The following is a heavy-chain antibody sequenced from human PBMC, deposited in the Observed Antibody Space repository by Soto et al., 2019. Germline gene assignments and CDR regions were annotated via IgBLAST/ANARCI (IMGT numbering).Heavy chain of an antibody. CDR2: TYYRSRWYN. J-gene: IGHJ6*03. V-gene: IGHV6-1*01. CDR1: GDSVSSNSAA. Sequence: QVQLQESGPGLVKPSQTLSLTCAISGDSVSSNSAAWNWIRLSPSRGLEWLARTYYRSRWYNDYAVSVRRRITVNPDKSKNQFSLQLTSVTPEDTAVYYCAGTTSHQWYYMDVWGKGTTVTVSS. D-gene: IGHD1-7*01. CDR3: AGTTSHQWYYMDV.